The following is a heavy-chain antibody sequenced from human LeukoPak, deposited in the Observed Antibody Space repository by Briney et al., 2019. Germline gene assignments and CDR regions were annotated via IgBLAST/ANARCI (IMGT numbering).Heavy chain of an antibody. D-gene: IGHD6-19*01. CDR2: ISGSGGST. Sequence: PGGSLRLSCAASGFTFSSYSMNWVRQAPGKGLEWVSAISGSGGSTYHADSVKGRFTISRDNSKNTLYLQMNSLRAEDTAVYYCAKSVRRTVAGTGYFDYWGQGTLVTVSS. V-gene: IGHV3-23*01. CDR3: AKSVRRTVAGTGYFDY. J-gene: IGHJ4*02. CDR1: GFTFSSYS.